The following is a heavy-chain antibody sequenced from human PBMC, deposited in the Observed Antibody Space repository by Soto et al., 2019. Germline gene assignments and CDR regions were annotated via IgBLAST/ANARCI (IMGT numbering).Heavy chain of an antibody. CDR3: ARFRVMVVAGRTFGE. CDR1: GYSISDASY. D-gene: IGHD6-19*01. V-gene: IGHV4-38-2*02. Sequence: PSEPWSLSCTFSGYSISDASYWAWLRQAPGRGREWIASIYHGGTTFYNPSLKSRMSISVDQSNNQFSLKLRSVTAEDTAVYYCARFRVMVVAGRTFGEGGHGSLDT. J-gene: IGHJ4*01. CDR2: IYHGGTT.